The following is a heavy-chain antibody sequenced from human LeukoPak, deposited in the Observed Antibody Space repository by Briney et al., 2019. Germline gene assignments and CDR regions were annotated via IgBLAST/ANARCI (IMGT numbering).Heavy chain of an antibody. CDR3: ARGREGTNLNWFDP. V-gene: IGHV4-39*07. Sequence: SENLSLNCTVSGGSINCMSYVRHGPRQPPGKRLERNRSIYYSGSTYYKPSHKSRVTISVDTSKNPFSLKLSSVTAADTAVYYCARGREGTNLNWFDPWGQGTLVTVSS. CDR2: IYYSGST. D-gene: IGHD2-8*01. J-gene: IGHJ5*02. CDR1: GGSINCMSYV.